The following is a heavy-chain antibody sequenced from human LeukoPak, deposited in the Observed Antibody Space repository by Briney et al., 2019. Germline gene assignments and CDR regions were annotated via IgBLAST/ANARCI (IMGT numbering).Heavy chain of an antibody. CDR3: ARESDYYDSRRRFDY. V-gene: IGHV1-46*01. D-gene: IGHD3-22*01. Sequence: ASVKVSCKASGYTFTNYYMHWMRQAPGQGLEWMGMINPSGGRTSYAQKFQGRVTMTRDTSTSTVYMEMSSLRSEDTAVYYCARESDYYDSRRRFDYWGQGTLVTVSS. CDR2: INPSGGRT. J-gene: IGHJ4*02. CDR1: GYTFTNYY.